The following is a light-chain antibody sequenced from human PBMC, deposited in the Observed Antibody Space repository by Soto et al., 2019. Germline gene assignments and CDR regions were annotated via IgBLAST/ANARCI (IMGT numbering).Light chain of an antibody. J-gene: IGLJ3*02. Sequence: HSVLTQPPSASGTPGQWVTISCSGSSSNIGSNYVYWYQQLPGAAPKLVIYRNNQRPSGVPDRFSGSKSGTSASLAISGLRSEDEADYYCAAWDDSLSGLVFGRGTKLTVL. CDR3: AAWDDSLSGLV. CDR1: SSNIGSNY. CDR2: RNN. V-gene: IGLV1-47*01.